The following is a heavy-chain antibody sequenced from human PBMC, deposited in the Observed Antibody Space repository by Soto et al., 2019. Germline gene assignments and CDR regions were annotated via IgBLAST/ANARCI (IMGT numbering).Heavy chain of an antibody. V-gene: IGHV4-34*01. CDR1: GGSFSGYY. CDR3: ARGPRSSWQNY. Sequence: PSETLSLTCAVYGGSFSGYYWSWIRQPPGKGLEWIGEINHSGSTNYNPSLKSRVTISVDTSKNQFSLKLSSVTAADTAVYYCARGPRSSWQNYWGQGTLVTAPQ. CDR2: INHSGST. D-gene: IGHD6-13*01. J-gene: IGHJ4*02.